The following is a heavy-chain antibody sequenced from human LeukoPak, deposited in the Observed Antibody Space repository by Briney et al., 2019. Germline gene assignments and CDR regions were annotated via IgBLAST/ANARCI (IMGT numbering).Heavy chain of an antibody. CDR1: GYTFTGYY. V-gene: IGHV1-2*02. CDR3: ARGRYYDFWSGYWDYYYYYMDV. CDR2: INPNSGGT. D-gene: IGHD3-3*01. J-gene: IGHJ6*03. Sequence: ASVKVSCKASGYTFTGYYMHWVRQAPGQGLEWMGWINPNSGGTNYAQKFQGRVTMTRDMSTSTVYMELSSLRSEDTAVYYCARGRYYDFWSGYWDYYYYYMDVWGKGTTVTVSS.